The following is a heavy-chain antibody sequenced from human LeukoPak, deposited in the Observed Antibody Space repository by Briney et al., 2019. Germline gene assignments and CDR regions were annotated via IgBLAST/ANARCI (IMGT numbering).Heavy chain of an antibody. Sequence: SETLSLTCTVSGGSISSSSYYWGWIRQPPGKGLEWIGSIYYSGSTYYNPSLKSRVTISVDTSKNQFSLKLSSVTAADTAVYYCARQILLWFGVINDNWFDPWGQGTLVTVSS. D-gene: IGHD3-10*01. CDR2: IYYSGST. CDR3: ARQILLWFGVINDNWFDP. CDR1: GGSISSSSYY. J-gene: IGHJ5*02. V-gene: IGHV4-39*01.